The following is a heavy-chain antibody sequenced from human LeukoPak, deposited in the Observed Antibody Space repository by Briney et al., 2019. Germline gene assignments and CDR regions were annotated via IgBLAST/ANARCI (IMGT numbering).Heavy chain of an antibody. D-gene: IGHD6-6*01. Sequence: SETLSLTCTVSGGSISSSSYYWGWLRQPPGKGLEWIGSIYYSGSTYYNPSLKSRVTISVDTSKNQFSLKLSSVTAADTAVYYCARHLASYSSSSWGADYWGQGTLVTVSS. CDR3: ARHLASYSSSSWGADY. CDR1: GGSISSSSYY. J-gene: IGHJ4*02. V-gene: IGHV4-39*01. CDR2: IYYSGST.